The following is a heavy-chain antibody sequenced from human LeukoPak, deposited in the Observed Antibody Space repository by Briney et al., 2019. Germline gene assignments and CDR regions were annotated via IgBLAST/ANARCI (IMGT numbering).Heavy chain of an antibody. Sequence: GGSLRLSCTTSGFTFSNSWMSWVRQVPGRGPEWVANVNRDGSETYYLDSVKGRFTISKDNAKNSLYLQMNSLRAEDTALYHCARNNGMDVWGQGTTVIVSS. CDR3: ARNNGMDV. V-gene: IGHV3-7*03. J-gene: IGHJ6*02. CDR1: GFTFSNSW. CDR2: VNRDGSET.